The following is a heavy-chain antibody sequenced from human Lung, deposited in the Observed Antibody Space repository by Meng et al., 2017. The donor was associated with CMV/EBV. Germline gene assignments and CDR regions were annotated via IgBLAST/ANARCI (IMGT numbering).Heavy chain of an antibody. CDR3: VRGHSSGWYKFDS. J-gene: IGHJ5*01. CDR1: GFTFSTYW. V-gene: IGHV3-74*01. Sequence: GGSLRLXCAASGFTFSTYWMHWVRQVPGKGLVWVTRINSDGSGTTYADSVKGRFTISRDNAKNTLYLHMSSLRAEDTAMYYCVRGHSSGWYKFDSWGHGTLVTVSS. D-gene: IGHD6-19*01. CDR2: INSDGSGT.